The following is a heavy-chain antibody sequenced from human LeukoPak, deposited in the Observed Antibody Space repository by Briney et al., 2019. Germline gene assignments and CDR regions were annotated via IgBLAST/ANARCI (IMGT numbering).Heavy chain of an antibody. D-gene: IGHD1-14*01. Sequence: ASVKVSCKASGYTFTSYGISWVRQAPGQSLEWMGWISVGNGDSKCSQEFQGRVTLTRDTSATTAYLELSSLRPEDMAVYYCARERGIRDAFDFWGQGTMVTVSS. J-gene: IGHJ3*01. V-gene: IGHV1-3*03. CDR1: GYTFTSYG. CDR2: ISVGNGDS. CDR3: ARERGIRDAFDF.